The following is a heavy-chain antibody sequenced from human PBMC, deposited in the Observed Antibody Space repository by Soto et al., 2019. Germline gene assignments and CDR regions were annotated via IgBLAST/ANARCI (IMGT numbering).Heavy chain of an antibody. Sequence: SETLSLTCTVSGGSISSYYWSWIRQPPGKGLEWIGYIYYSGSTNYNPSLKSRVTISVDTSKNQFSLKLSSVTAADTAVYYCARAYCGGDCYTTRVEWFDPWGQGTLVTVSS. CDR3: ARAYCGGDCYTTRVEWFDP. D-gene: IGHD2-21*02. J-gene: IGHJ5*02. CDR1: GGSISSYY. V-gene: IGHV4-59*01. CDR2: IYYSGST.